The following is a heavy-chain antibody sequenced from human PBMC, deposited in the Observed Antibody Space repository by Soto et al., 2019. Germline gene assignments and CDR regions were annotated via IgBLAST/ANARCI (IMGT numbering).Heavy chain of an antibody. Sequence: KRSETLSLTCTVSGGSISSGGYYWSWIRQHPGKGLEWIGYIYYSGSTYYNPSLKSRVTISVDTSKNQFSLKLSSVTAADTAVYYCARDSGSGSCYYYYGMAVWGQGTTVTVSS. CDR2: IYYSGST. J-gene: IGHJ6*02. D-gene: IGHD3-10*01. CDR3: ARDSGSGSCYYYYGMAV. CDR1: GGSISSGGYY. V-gene: IGHV4-31*03.